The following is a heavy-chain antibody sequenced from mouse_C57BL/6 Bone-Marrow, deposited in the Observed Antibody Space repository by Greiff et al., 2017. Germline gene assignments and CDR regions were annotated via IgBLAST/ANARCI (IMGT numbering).Heavy chain of an antibody. CDR2: ISDGGSYT. CDR1: GFTFSSYA. J-gene: IGHJ4*01. V-gene: IGHV5-4*01. CDR3: ARDLVYAMDY. Sequence: EVQLVESWGGLVKPGGSLKLSCAASGFTFSSYAMSWVRQTPEKRLEWVATISDGGSYTYYPDNVKGRFTISRDNAKNNLYLQMSHLKSEDTAMYYCARDLVYAMDYWGQGTSVTVSS.